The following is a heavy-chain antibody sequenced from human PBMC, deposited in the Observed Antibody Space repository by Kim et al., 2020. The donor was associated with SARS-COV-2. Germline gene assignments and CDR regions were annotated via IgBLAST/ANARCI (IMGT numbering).Heavy chain of an antibody. Sequence: SVKGRFTISRYNAKNSLYLQMNSLRAEDTAVYYCARAPGYDFWSGYAFDYWGQGTLVTVSS. D-gene: IGHD3-3*01. J-gene: IGHJ4*02. CDR3: ARAPGYDFWSGYAFDY. V-gene: IGHV3-48*03.